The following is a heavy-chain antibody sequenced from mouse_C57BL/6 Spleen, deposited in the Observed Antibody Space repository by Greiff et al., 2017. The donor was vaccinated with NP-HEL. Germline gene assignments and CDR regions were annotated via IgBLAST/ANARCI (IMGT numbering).Heavy chain of an antibody. V-gene: IGHV5-4*01. J-gene: IGHJ3*01. CDR2: ISDGGSYT. CDR3: ARDSGTLRHFAY. D-gene: IGHD4-1*01. CDR1: GFTFSSYA. Sequence: EVKLVESGGGLVKPGGSLKLSCAASGFTFSSYAMSWVRQTPEKRLEWVATISDGGSYTYYPDNVKGRFTISRDNAKNNLYLQMSHLKSEDTAMYYCARDSGTLRHFAYWGQGTLVTVSA.